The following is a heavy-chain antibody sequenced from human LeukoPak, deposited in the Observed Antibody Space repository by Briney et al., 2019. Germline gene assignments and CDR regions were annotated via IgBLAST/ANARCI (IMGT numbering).Heavy chain of an antibody. Sequence: PGRTLRLSCAASGFTFSSYGMHWVRQAPGKGLEWVAVISFDATNKYYADSVKGRFTISRDNSKNTLYLQMNSLTAEDTAVYYCVRDGYNYGGSDYWGQGTLVTVSS. CDR1: GFTFSSYG. D-gene: IGHD5-24*01. V-gene: IGHV3-30*03. J-gene: IGHJ4*02. CDR3: VRDGYNYGGSDY. CDR2: ISFDATNK.